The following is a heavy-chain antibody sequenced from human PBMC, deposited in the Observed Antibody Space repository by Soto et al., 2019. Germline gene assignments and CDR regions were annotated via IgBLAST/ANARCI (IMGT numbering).Heavy chain of an antibody. V-gene: IGHV4-39*01. CDR1: GGSISSSSYY. CDR2: IYYSGST. D-gene: IGHD1-26*01. J-gene: IGHJ6*03. CDR3: ARARRYSGSYYYYYYMDV. Sequence: SETLSLTCTVSGGSISSSSYYWGWIRQPPGKGLEWIGSIYYSGSTYYNPSLKSRVTISVDTSKNQFSLKLSSVTAADTAVYYCARARRYSGSYYYYYYMDVWGKGTTVTVSS.